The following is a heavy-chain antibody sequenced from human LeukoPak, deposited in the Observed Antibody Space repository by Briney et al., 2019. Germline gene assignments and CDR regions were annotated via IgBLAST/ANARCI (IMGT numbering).Heavy chain of an antibody. CDR1: GLTFSSYW. Sequence: PGGSLRFSCAASGLTFSSYWMNWVRQAPGKRLEWVANIKQDGSEKYYVDSVRGRFTISRDNANNSLFLQMNSLRAEDTAVYYCARGRGGLLWFGEFNSWGQGTLVTVSS. V-gene: IGHV3-7*01. CDR3: ARGRGGLLWFGEFNS. J-gene: IGHJ4*02. CDR2: IKQDGSEK. D-gene: IGHD3-10*01.